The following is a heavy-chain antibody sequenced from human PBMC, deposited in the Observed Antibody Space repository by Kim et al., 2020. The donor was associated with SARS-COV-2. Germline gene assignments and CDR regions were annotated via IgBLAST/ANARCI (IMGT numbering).Heavy chain of an antibody. Sequence: SETLSLTCAVYGGSFSGYYWSWIRQPPGKGLEWIGEINHSGSTNYNPSLKSRVTISVDTSKNQFSLKLSSVTAADTAVYYCARHEYMNCSGGSCYRRSPQNWFDPWGQGTLVTVSS. CDR3: ARHEYMNCSGGSCYRRSPQNWFDP. CDR1: GGSFSGYY. J-gene: IGHJ5*02. D-gene: IGHD2-15*01. CDR2: INHSGST. V-gene: IGHV4-34*01.